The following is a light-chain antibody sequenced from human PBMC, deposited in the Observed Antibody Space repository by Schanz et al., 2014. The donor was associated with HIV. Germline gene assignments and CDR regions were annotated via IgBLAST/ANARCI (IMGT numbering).Light chain of an antibody. V-gene: IGKV3-15*01. J-gene: IGKJ1*01. CDR2: GAS. CDR3: QQYGTSPRT. Sequence: ETVMTQSPATLSLSPGDRATLSCRASQSVSTRLAWFQQKPGRAPRLLISGASTRATGIPARFSGSGSGTDFTLTISSLEPEDFAVYYCQQYGTSPRTFGQGTKVEIK. CDR1: QSVSTR.